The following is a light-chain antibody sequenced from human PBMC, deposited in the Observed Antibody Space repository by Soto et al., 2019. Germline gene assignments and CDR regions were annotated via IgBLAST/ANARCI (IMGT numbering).Light chain of an antibody. J-gene: IGLJ3*02. V-gene: IGLV2-23*02. CDR1: SSDVGRYNL. CDR2: EVS. CDR3: AAWDDSLSGWV. Sequence: QSVLTQPASVSGSPGQSITISCTGTSSDVGRYNLVSWYQQHPGKAPKLIIYEVSKWPSGVSNRFSGSKSGNTAALTISGLQAEDEADYYCAAWDDSLSGWVFGGGTKLTVL.